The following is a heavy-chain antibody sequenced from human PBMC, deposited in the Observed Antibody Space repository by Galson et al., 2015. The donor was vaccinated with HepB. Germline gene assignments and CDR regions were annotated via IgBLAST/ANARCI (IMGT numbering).Heavy chain of an antibody. D-gene: IGHD5-18*01. Sequence: SVKVSCKASGFTFTSSAMQWVRQARGQRLEWIGWIVVGSGNTNYAQKFQERVTITRDMSTSTAYMELSSLRSEDTAVYYCAASRYSYGYNWYFDLWGRGTLVTVSS. V-gene: IGHV1-58*02. CDR1: GFTFTSSA. CDR3: AASRYSYGYNWYFDL. CDR2: IVVGSGNT. J-gene: IGHJ2*01.